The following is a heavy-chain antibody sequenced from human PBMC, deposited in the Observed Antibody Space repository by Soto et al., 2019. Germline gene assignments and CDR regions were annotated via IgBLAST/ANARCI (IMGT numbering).Heavy chain of an antibody. D-gene: IGHD4-17*01. V-gene: IGHV3-48*01. Sequence: EVQLVESGGELVQPGGSLRLSCAASGFNFPTYAMNWVRQAPGKGLEWLSFIHMTHNVIFYADSVRGRFTISRDKAKDSLYLQMNSLRVEDPAVYYCVSDPDGDLDFDYWGQGTLVTVSS. CDR2: IHMTHNVI. CDR1: GFNFPTYA. CDR3: VSDPDGDLDFDY. J-gene: IGHJ4*02.